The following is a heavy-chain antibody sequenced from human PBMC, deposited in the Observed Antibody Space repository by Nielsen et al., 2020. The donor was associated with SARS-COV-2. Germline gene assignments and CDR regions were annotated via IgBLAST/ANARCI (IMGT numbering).Heavy chain of an antibody. D-gene: IGHD2-15*01. CDR2: ISASSANI. CDR3: ASYPSYASSLLHYFDF. CDR1: GFTFNTYA. Sequence: GESLKISCAASGFTFNTYAMNWVRQAPGKGLEWVAYISASSANIHYAASVNGRFTVSRDNAKNSLYLQMNNLRDDDTAVYYCASYPSYASSLLHYFDFWGQGTLVTVSS. J-gene: IGHJ4*02. V-gene: IGHV3-48*02.